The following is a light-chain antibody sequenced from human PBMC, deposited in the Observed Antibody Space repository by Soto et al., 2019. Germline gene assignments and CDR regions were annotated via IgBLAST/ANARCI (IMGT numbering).Light chain of an antibody. Sequence: EVVMPQSPATLSVSPWERATLSCMASESVSRNLAWYQQKPGQAPRLLLYDASTRATGIPDRFSGGGSGTEFTLTISSLQSEDFVVYYGQQYNSWPPITFGQGTRLEIK. CDR1: ESVSRN. CDR3: QQYNSWPPIT. J-gene: IGKJ5*01. CDR2: DAS. V-gene: IGKV3-15*01.